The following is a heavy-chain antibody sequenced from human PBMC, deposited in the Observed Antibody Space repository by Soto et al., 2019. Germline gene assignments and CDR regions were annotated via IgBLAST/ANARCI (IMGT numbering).Heavy chain of an antibody. D-gene: IGHD6-19*01. Sequence: ASVKVSCKASGYTFTSYAIHWVRQAPGQRLEWMGWINAGNGNTKYSQNFQGRVTITRDTSATTAYMELSSLRSEDTAVYYCARVRSSGWYFDYWGQGTLATVSS. CDR2: INAGNGNT. CDR1: GYTFTSYA. CDR3: ARVRSSGWYFDY. J-gene: IGHJ4*02. V-gene: IGHV1-3*01.